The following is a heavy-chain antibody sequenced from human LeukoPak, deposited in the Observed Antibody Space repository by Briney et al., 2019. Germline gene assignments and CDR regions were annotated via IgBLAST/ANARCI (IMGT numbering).Heavy chain of an antibody. D-gene: IGHD1-26*01. J-gene: IGHJ3*01. CDR2: IIAIFGTT. CDR1: GGTFSSYA. CDR3: ARIVGSTGGES. Sequence: SVKVSCKASGGTFSSYAISWVRQAPGQGLEWMGGIIAIFGTTNYAQKFQGRVTITADKSTRTVYMEMRSLRSEDTAVYYCARIVGSTGGESWGQGTMVTVSS. V-gene: IGHV1-69*06.